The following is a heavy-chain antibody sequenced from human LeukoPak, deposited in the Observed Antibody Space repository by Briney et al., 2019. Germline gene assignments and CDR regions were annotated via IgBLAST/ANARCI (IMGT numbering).Heavy chain of an antibody. CDR3: ARDRGERDSSWSLPAHGFDI. CDR2: IFPIFGTA. V-gene: IGHV1-69*05. Sequence: SLKVSCKASGRTFNSYAINWVRQAPGQGLEWMGRIFPIFGTANYAQKFQGRVTVTTDESTNTAYMELSSLRPEDTAMYYCARDRGERDSSWSLPAHGFDIWGQGTMVTVSS. CDR1: GRTFNSYA. D-gene: IGHD6-13*01. J-gene: IGHJ3*02.